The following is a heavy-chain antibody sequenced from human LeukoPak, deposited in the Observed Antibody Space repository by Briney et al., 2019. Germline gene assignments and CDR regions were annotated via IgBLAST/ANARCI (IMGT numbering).Heavy chain of an antibody. CDR1: EFTFSTYW. Sequence: GGSLRLSCAASEFTFSTYWMHWVRQAPGKGLVWVSRIDTDGSSTSYADSVKGRFTISRDNAKNTLYLQMNSLRAEDTAVYYCTRDRYGDYSDYWGQGILVTVSS. CDR2: IDTDGSST. D-gene: IGHD4-17*01. J-gene: IGHJ4*02. CDR3: TRDRYGDYSDY. V-gene: IGHV3-74*01.